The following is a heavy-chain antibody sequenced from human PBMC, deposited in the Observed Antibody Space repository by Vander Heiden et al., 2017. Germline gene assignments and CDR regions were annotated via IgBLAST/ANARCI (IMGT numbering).Heavy chain of an antibody. CDR1: GFTFDDYA. CDR3: AKDIVVRPGRYGGFDY. J-gene: IGHJ4*02. D-gene: IGHD2-15*01. Sequence: EVQLVESGGGLVQPGRSLRLSCAASGFTFDDYAMHWVRQAPGKGLEWVAGISWNSGSIGYADAVKGRVTISRDNAKNSRDLKMNSMRAEEKAVYYCAKDIVVRPGRYGGFDYWGQVTMVTVYS. CDR2: ISWNSGSI. V-gene: IGHV3-9*01.